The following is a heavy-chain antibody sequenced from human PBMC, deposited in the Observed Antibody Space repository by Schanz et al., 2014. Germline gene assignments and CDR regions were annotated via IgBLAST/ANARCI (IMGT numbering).Heavy chain of an antibody. D-gene: IGHD4-17*01. J-gene: IGHJ4*02. Sequence: QVQLVQSGGEVKTPGASVKVSCKASGYTFTGYYMHWVRQAPGQGLEWMGWISPNSGDTNYAQKFQGRVTMTRDTSISTAYMELSSLRSDDTAVYYCARELRLEYYFDYWGQGTQVTVSS. CDR1: GYTFTGYY. CDR2: ISPNSGDT. V-gene: IGHV1-2*02. CDR3: ARELRLEYYFDY.